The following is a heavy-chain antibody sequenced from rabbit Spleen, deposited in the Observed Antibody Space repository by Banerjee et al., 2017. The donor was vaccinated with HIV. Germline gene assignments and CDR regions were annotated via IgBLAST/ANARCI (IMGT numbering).Heavy chain of an antibody. D-gene: IGHD8-1*01. CDR1: GFTLSGYY. V-gene: IGHV1S40*01. Sequence: QSLEESGGDLVKPGASLTLTCTASGFTLSGYYMCWVRQAPGKGLEWIGCVDVGSAGFTYFASWAKGRFTISKTSSTTVTLQMTSLTAADTATYFCARDTASSFSSYGMDLWGPGTLVTVS. J-gene: IGHJ6*01. CDR2: VDVGSAGFT. CDR3: ARDTASSFSSYGMDL.